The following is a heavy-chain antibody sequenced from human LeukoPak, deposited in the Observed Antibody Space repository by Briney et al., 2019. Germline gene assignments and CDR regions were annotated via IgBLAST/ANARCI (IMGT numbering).Heavy chain of an antibody. CDR2: ISPSSGT. CDR3: ARPQSSSGYYWPFDD. CDR1: GFTFGNYA. D-gene: IGHD3-22*01. V-gene: IGHV3-23*01. Sequence: GGSLRLSCAASGFTFGNYAMRWVRQAPGKGLEWVSAISPSSGTFYTDSVKGRFTISRDNSKNTLYLQMNSLRAEDTAVYYCARPQSSSGYYWPFDDWGQGTLVTVSS. J-gene: IGHJ4*02.